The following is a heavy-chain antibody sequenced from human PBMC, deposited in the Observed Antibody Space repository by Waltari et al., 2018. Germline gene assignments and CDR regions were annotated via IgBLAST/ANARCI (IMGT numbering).Heavy chain of an antibody. CDR3: AREAYYYDSSGYNWFDP. Sequence: QVQLVESGGGVVQPGRFLRLSCAASGFTFSSYAMHWVRQAPGKGLEWVAVISYDGSNKYYADSVKGRFTISRDNSKNTLYLQMNSLRAEDTAVYYCAREAYYYDSSGYNWFDPWGQGTLVTVSS. J-gene: IGHJ5*02. D-gene: IGHD3-22*01. V-gene: IGHV3-30*01. CDR1: GFTFSSYA. CDR2: ISYDGSNK.